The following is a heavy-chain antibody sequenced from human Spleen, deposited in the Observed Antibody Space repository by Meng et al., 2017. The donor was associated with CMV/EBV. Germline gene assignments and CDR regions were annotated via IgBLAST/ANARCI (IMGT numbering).Heavy chain of an antibody. J-gene: IGHJ6*01. Sequence: SVKVSCKASEGTFSTYGITWVRQAPGQGLEWMGGIIPVLGTTTYALNFQGRVTITADTSTNTAYMELSSLRSADTAIYYCAEVSNEGYYYGLDVWGQGTPVTVSS. V-gene: IGHV1-69*10. CDR1: EGTFSTYG. CDR2: IIPVLGTT. CDR3: AEVSNEGYYYGLDV. D-gene: IGHD1-1*01.